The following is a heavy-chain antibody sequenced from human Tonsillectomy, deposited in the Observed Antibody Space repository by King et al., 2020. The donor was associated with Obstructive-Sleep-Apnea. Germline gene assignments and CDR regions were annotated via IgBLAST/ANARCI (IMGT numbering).Heavy chain of an antibody. CDR2: ISYDGSNK. J-gene: IGHJ1*01. CDR1: GFTFSTYA. D-gene: IGHD6-13*01. CDR3: ARDNIVAAGEYFQH. V-gene: IGHV3-30*04. Sequence: EQLVQSGGGVVQPGRSLRLSCAASGFTFSTYALHWVRQAPGKGLEWVAVISYDGSNKFYADSVKGRFTISRDNSKNTLYLQMNSLRPEDTAVYYCARDNIVAAGEYFQHWGQGTLVTVSS.